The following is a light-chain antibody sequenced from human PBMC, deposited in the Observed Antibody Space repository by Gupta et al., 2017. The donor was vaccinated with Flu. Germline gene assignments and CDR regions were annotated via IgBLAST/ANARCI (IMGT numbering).Light chain of an antibody. CDR1: SGGGGDYNY. V-gene: IGLV2-8*01. J-gene: IGLJ1*01. Sequence: QAITTSCAGTSGGGGDYNYVSWYQQHPDNNLSLVIYEVRSRATADRVRFSTSESCGTAALTVSESEDEDEDDYDCGANADGRYVFGAGTKVTVL. CDR2: EVR. CDR3: GANADGRYV.